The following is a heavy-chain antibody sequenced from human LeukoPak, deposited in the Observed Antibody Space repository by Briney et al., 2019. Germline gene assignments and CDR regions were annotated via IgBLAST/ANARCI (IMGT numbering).Heavy chain of an antibody. J-gene: IGHJ1*01. D-gene: IGHD5-18*01. V-gene: IGHV1-18*01. CDR2: ISAYNGNT. CDR1: GYTFTIYG. CDR3: ARDAWIQLWYFQH. Sequence: ASVKVSFKASGYTFTIYGISWVRQAPGQGLEWMGWISAYNGNTNYAQKLQGRVTMTTDTSTSTAYMELRSLRSDDTAVYYCARDAWIQLWYFQHWGQGTLVTVSS.